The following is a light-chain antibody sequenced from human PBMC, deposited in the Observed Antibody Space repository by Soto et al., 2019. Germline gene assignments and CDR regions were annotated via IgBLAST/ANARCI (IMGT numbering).Light chain of an antibody. V-gene: IGKV3-11*01. CDR1: QSVSSP. Sequence: EIVLTQSPATLSLSPGERATLSCRASQSVSSPLAWYQHKPGQPPRLLIYDASNRATGIPDRFSGSGSGTDFTLTISNLEPEDFAVYYCAQRIWTSTVGQGTKVAIK. CDR3: AQRIWTST. CDR2: DAS. J-gene: IGKJ1*01.